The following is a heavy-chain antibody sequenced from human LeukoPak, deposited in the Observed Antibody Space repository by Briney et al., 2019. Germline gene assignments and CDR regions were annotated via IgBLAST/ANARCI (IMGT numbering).Heavy chain of an antibody. Sequence: ASVKASCKASGYTFTSYDINWVRQATGQGLEWMGWMNPISGNTGYAQKFQGRVTITRNTSISTAYMELSSLRSEDTAVYYCARGIIGVHDYWGQGTLVTVSS. V-gene: IGHV1-8*03. CDR2: MNPISGNT. D-gene: IGHD3-10*01. J-gene: IGHJ4*02. CDR3: ARGIIGVHDY. CDR1: GYTFTSYD.